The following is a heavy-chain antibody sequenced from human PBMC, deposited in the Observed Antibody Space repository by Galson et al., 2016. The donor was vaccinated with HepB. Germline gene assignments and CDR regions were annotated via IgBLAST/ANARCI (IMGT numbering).Heavy chain of an antibody. J-gene: IGHJ2*01. Sequence: TLSLTCDVSGGSISSGGHSWGWIRQPPGQGLEWVGHIYHSGTKYYKSSLKSRGTISLDGSKNQFSLKLTSVTAADTAVYYCARGYYNILTGSRYFDLWGRGTLVTVS. D-gene: IGHD3-9*01. V-gene: IGHV4-30-2*01. CDR2: IYHSGTK. CDR1: GGSISSGGHS. CDR3: ARGYYNILTGSRYFDL.